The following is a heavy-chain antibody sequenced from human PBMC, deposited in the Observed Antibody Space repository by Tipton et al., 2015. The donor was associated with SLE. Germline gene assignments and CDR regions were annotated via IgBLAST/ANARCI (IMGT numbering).Heavy chain of an antibody. D-gene: IGHD3-22*01. CDR3: ATIDPDGDSGVLPGDY. CDR1: GFTFSSYE. Sequence: SLRLSCAASGFTFSSYEMNWVRQAPGKGLEWVSYITSGGDTTYYADSVKGRFTVSRDNAKNSLYLQMNSLRAEDTAVYYCATIDPDGDSGVLPGDYWGQGTLITVSS. J-gene: IGHJ4*02. V-gene: IGHV3-48*03. CDR2: ITSGGDTT.